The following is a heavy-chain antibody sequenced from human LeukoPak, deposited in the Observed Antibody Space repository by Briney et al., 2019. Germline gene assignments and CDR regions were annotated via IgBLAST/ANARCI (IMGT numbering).Heavy chain of an antibody. V-gene: IGHV3-23*01. CDR3: AKLAPERSVRYFDWLYYFDY. CDR1: GFTFSSYA. CDR2: ISGSGGST. D-gene: IGHD3-9*01. Sequence: GGSLRFSCAASGFTFSSYAMSWVRQAPGKGLEWVSAISGSGGSTCYADSVKGRFTISRDNSKNTLYPQMNSLRAEDTAVYYCAKLAPERSVRYFDWLYYFDYWGQGTLVTVSS. J-gene: IGHJ4*02.